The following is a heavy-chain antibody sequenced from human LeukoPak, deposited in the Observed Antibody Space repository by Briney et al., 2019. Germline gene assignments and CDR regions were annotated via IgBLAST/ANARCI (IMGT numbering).Heavy chain of an antibody. V-gene: IGHV4-59*02. CDR2: IYYDGST. CDR1: GDSVSSHY. Sequence: SETLSLTCSVSGDSVSSHYWSWVRQPPGKGLEWIGHIYYDGSTKYNPSLKRRVTLSVDTTKNQFSLKLSSATTADTAVYYCARGRALNYYYMDVWGKGTTVTASS. CDR3: ARGRALNYYYMDV. J-gene: IGHJ6*03.